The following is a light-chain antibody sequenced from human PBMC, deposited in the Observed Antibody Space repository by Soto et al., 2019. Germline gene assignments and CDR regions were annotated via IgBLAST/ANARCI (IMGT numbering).Light chain of an antibody. CDR1: QSSSTY. Sequence: DIQMTQSPSSLSASVGDRVTITCRASQSSSTYLNWYQQKPGKAPKLLIYATSSLQSGVPSRFSGSGSGTDFTLTISSLQPEDFATYYCQQSYSTLLTFGGGTKVEIK. J-gene: IGKJ4*01. CDR3: QQSYSTLLT. V-gene: IGKV1-39*01. CDR2: ATS.